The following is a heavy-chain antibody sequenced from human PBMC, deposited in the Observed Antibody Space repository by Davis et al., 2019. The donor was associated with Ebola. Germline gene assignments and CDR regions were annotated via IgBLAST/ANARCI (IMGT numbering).Heavy chain of an antibody. D-gene: IGHD4-17*01. CDR2: ISNDGSNK. J-gene: IGHJ6*02. CDR1: GFTFSTYG. V-gene: IGHV3-30*18. Sequence: GGSLRLSCVASGFTFSTYGMHWVRQAPGKGLEWVAVISNDGSNKYYADSVKGRFTISRDNSKNTLYLQMNSLRAEDTAVYYCAKDIEDYGEVLDYYYGMDVWGQGTTVTVSS. CDR3: AKDIEDYGEVLDYYYGMDV.